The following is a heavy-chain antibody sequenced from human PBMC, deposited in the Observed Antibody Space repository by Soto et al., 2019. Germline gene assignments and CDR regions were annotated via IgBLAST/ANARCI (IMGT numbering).Heavy chain of an antibody. CDR1: GFTFSNHW. CDR2: IKTDGSTT. Sequence: EVQLVESGGGLVQPGESLRLSCEASGFTFSNHWMHWVRQAPGKGPVWVARIKTDGSTTNYADYVKGRFTVSRDNAKNTLFLQMNSLRVEDTAVYYCERNWNGVDYWGQGTLVTVSS. J-gene: IGHJ4*02. V-gene: IGHV3-74*01. CDR3: ERNWNGVDY. D-gene: IGHD1-1*01.